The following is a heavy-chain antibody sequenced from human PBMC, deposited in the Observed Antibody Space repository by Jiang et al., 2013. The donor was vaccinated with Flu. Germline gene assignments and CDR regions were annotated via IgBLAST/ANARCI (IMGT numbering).Heavy chain of an antibody. Sequence: PGESLKISCQGSGYTFTSYWIAWVRQMPGKGLEWMGIIYPGGSHLRYSPSFQGQVTMSADMSISTAYLQWSSLKPSDTAIYYCARGDAAGYFFDSWGQGTPVTVSP. D-gene: IGHD6-13*01. CDR1: GYTFTSYW. V-gene: IGHV5-51*03. J-gene: IGHJ4*02. CDR2: IYPGGSHL. CDR3: ARGDAAGYFFDS.